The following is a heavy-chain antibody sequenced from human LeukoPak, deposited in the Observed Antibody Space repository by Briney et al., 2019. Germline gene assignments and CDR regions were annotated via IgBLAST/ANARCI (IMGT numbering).Heavy chain of an antibody. CDR2: ISGNGGST. Sequence: GGSLRLSCEVSGFTVSDAWMSWVRQAPGKGLEYVSGISGNGGSTYYANSVKGRFTISRDNSKNTLYLQMGSLRAEDMAVYYCASVTTHGVSHYEYKYWGQGTLVTVSS. CDR1: GFTVSDAW. D-gene: IGHD4-11*01. CDR3: ASVTTHGVSHYEYKY. J-gene: IGHJ4*02. V-gene: IGHV3-64*01.